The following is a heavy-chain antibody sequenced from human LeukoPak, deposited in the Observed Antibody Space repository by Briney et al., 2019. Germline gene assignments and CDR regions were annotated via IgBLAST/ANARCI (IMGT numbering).Heavy chain of an antibody. J-gene: IGHJ4*02. V-gene: IGHV3-53*05. Sequence: PGGSLRLSCAASGFTVSNNFMSWVRQAPGKGLEWVSVIHSGGTTYYADSVKGRFTISRDNSKNTLYLQMNSLRAEDTAVYYCARVSWTLGWGQGTLVTVSS. CDR2: IHSGGTT. CDR3: ARVSWTLG. CDR1: GFTVSNNF. D-gene: IGHD6-13*01.